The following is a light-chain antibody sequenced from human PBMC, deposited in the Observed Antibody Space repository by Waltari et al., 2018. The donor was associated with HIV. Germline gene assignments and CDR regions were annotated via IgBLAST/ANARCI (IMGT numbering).Light chain of an antibody. CDR3: QVWHSNSDHVV. V-gene: IGLV3-21*02. Sequence: SYVLTQPPSVSVAPGQTARITCEGNNIGSQSVHWYQQRPGQGPALGVNAASDRPSEIPGGFAGSNAGNTATLTISRVEAGDEADYYCQVWHSNSDHVVFGGGTKLTVL. CDR2: AAS. CDR1: NIGSQS. J-gene: IGLJ2*01.